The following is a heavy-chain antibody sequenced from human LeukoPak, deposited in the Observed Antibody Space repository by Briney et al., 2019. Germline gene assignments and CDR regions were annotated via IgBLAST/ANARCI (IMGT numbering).Heavy chain of an antibody. CDR3: ARVVVVAVGDLDAFDI. V-gene: IGHV3-74*01. Sequence: GGSLRLSWAAAGFTFSSYWMHWVRQAQGEVLVWVSRITTDGSSTSYADSVKGRFTISRDNAKNTLYLQMNSLRAEDTAVYYCARVVVVAVGDLDAFDIWGQGTMVTVSS. J-gene: IGHJ3*02. CDR2: ITTDGSST. D-gene: IGHD2-15*01. CDR1: GFTFSSYW.